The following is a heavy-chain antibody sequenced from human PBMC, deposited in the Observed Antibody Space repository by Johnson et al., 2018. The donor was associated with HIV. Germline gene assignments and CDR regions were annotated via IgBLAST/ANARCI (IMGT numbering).Heavy chain of an antibody. CDR1: GFTVSSNY. D-gene: IGHD5-24*01. J-gene: IGHJ3*02. V-gene: IGHV3-66*01. Sequence: VQLVESGGGLVQPGGSLRLSCAASGFTVSSNYMTWVRRAPGKGLEWVSVISSDGNTYYADSVKGRFSISRDNSKNTLYLQMNRLTVEDTTLYYCARAPAWLRGFDIWGQGTMVTVSS. CDR3: ARAPAWLRGFDI. CDR2: ISSDGNT.